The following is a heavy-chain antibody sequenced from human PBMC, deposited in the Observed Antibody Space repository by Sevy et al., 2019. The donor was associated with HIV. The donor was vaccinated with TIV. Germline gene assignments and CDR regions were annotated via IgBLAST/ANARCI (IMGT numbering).Heavy chain of an antibody. CDR3: AKGPYSGYDSNYFAS. J-gene: IGHJ4*02. D-gene: IGHD5-12*01. Sequence: GGSLRLSCAASGFIFSNFAMSWVRQAPGKGLEWVSGISVNGGITYYAGSVRGRFTISRDNSKNTLYLQMNSLRAEDTAVYYCAKGPYSGYDSNYFASWGQGTLVTVSS. V-gene: IGHV3-23*01. CDR1: GFIFSNFA. CDR2: ISVNGGIT.